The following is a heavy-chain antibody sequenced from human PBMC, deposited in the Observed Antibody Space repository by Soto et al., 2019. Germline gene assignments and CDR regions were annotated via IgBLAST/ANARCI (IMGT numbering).Heavy chain of an antibody. D-gene: IGHD2-2*01. CDR2: ISAYNGNT. V-gene: IGHV1-18*01. CDR3: ARVEVVFVVVPAAPPKKHYGMDV. Sequence: ASVKVSCKASGYTFTSYGISWVRQAPGQGLEWMGWISAYNGNTNYAQKLQGRVTMTTDTSTSTAYMELRSLRSDDTAVYYCARVEVVFVVVPAAPPKKHYGMDVGGKGTTVIVPS. CDR1: GYTFTSYG. J-gene: IGHJ6*04.